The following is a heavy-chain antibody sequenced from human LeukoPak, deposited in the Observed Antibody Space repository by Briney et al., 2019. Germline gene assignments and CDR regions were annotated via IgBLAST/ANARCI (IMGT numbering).Heavy chain of an antibody. CDR3: ARTANFAAGYYIDY. V-gene: IGHV3-21*01. CDR1: GFTFSSYS. J-gene: IGHJ4*02. Sequence: VGSLRLSCAASGFTFSSYSMNWVRQAPGKGLEWVSSISSSSSYIYYADSVKGRFTISRDNAKNSLYLQMNSLRAEGTAVYYCARTANFAAGYYIDYWGQGTLVTVSS. CDR2: ISSSSSYI. D-gene: IGHD6-13*01.